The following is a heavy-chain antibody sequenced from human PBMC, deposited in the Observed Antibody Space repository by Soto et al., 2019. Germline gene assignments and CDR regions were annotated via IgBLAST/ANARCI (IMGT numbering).Heavy chain of an antibody. J-gene: IGHJ4*02. CDR1: GGTFSSYT. Sequence: ASVKVSCKASGGTFSSYTISWVRQAPGQGLEWMGRIIPILGIANYAQKFKGRVTITADKSTSTAYKELSSLRSEDTAVYYCARDSYGDLHDYWGQGTLVTVSS. CDR2: IIPILGIA. V-gene: IGHV1-69*04. D-gene: IGHD4-17*01. CDR3: ARDSYGDLHDY.